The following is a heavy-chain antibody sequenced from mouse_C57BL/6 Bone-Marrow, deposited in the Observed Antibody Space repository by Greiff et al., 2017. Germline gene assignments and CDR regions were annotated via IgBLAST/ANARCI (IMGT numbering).Heavy chain of an antibody. V-gene: IGHV1-50*01. CDR2: IDPSDSYT. CDR1: GYTFTSYW. J-gene: IGHJ3*01. CDR3: ARVDYYGSSYVAY. Sequence: QVQLKQPGAELVKPGASVKLSCKASGYTFTSYWMQWVKQRPGQGLEWIGEIDPSDSYTNYNQKFKGKATLTVDTSSSTAYMQLSSLTSEDSAVYYCARVDYYGSSYVAYWGQEALVTVSA. D-gene: IGHD1-1*01.